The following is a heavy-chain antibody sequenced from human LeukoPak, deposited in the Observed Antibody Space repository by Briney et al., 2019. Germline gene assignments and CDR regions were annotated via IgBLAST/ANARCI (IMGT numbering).Heavy chain of an antibody. CDR2: ITGRGGGT. CDR1: GFTFSSYA. J-gene: IGHJ4*02. CDR3: AKDYGDDHFFGY. V-gene: IGHV3-23*01. Sequence: GGSLRLSCVVSGFTFSSYAMSWVRQAPGKGLEWVSSITGRGGGTFYADSVKGRFIISRDNSENTLYLQMNNLRADDTAVYYCAKDYGDDHFFGYWGQGALVTVSS. D-gene: IGHD4/OR15-4a*01.